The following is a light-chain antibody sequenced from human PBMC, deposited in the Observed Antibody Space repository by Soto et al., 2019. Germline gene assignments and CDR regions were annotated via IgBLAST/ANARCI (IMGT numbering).Light chain of an antibody. CDR3: QQRSNWPPIT. CDR2: AVS. CDR1: QSVGPN. J-gene: IGKJ5*01. V-gene: IGKV3-11*01. Sequence: EIVLTQSPATLSVSPGERATLSCRASQSVGPNLVWYQQEFGQAPTLXXYAVSTRATGVPDRFSGSGSGTDFTLTISSLEPEDFAVYYCQQRSNWPPITFGQGTRLEIK.